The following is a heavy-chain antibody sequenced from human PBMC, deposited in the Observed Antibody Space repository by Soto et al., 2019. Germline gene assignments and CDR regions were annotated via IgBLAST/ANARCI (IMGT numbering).Heavy chain of an antibody. CDR2: ASYDGSYK. J-gene: IGHJ4*02. Sequence: GGSLILSCAASGFTFSSFGMHGVRQAPGKGLEWVAVASYDGSYKYYADSVKGRFTISRDNSKNTLYLQMNSLRAEDTAVYYCAKERSVVATTPDFDYWGQGTLVTVSS. D-gene: IGHD5-12*01. CDR1: GFTFSSFG. V-gene: IGHV3-30*18. CDR3: AKERSVVATTPDFDY.